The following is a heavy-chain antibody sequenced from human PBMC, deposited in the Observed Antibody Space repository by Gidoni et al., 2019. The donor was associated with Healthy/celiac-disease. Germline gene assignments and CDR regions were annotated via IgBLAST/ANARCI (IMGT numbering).Heavy chain of an antibody. CDR1: GFTFSSDG. Sequence: QVHLVESGGGVVQPGRSLRLSCAASGFTFSSDGMHWVRQAPGKGLEWVAVISYDGSNKYYADSGKGRFTISRDNSKNTLYLQMNSLRAEDTAVYYCAKGHSGYDYWGQGTLVTVSS. D-gene: IGHD5-12*01. CDR2: ISYDGSNK. V-gene: IGHV3-30*18. J-gene: IGHJ4*02. CDR3: AKGHSGYDY.